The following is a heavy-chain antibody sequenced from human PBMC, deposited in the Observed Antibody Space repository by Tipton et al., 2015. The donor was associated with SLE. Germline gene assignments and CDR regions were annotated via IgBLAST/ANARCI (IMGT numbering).Heavy chain of an antibody. V-gene: IGHV4-39*07. D-gene: IGHD7-27*01. CDR2: MFYTGSA. Sequence: TLSLTCTVSGASVSSSVYSWGWIRQPLGKGLQWIGAMFYTGSAHYNPSLKGRVAISVDTSKNVFFLNISSVTAADTAVYFCARDPNGGYGSFDYWGLGALVTVSS. CDR1: GASVSSSVYS. J-gene: IGHJ4*02. CDR3: ARDPNGGYGSFDY.